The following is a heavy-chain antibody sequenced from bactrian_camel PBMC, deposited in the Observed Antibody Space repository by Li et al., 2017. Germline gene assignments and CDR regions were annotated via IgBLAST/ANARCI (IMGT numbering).Heavy chain of an antibody. V-gene: IGHV3S55*01. CDR3: ATDGVAVIRGGYCYRADFGH. CDR1: RDLHGRYC. J-gene: IGHJ6*01. Sequence: HVQLVESGGDSVRAGGSLRLSCTASRDLHGRYCMGWFRRTPSLEREGVALLDVSGHDDYADSVKGRFIISIDSAKNTLYLQMNSLKPEDTAMYYCATDGVAVIRGGYCYRADFGHWGQGTQVTVS. CDR2: LDVSGHD. D-gene: IGHD2*01.